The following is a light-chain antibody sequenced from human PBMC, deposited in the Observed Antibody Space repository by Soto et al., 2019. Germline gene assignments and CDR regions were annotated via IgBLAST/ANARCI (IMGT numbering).Light chain of an antibody. CDR1: QTVTSF. J-gene: IGKJ1*01. Sequence: ESLVTQSPATLSFFPGERAPLSGRASQTVTSFLAWYQQKPGQAPRLLIYDASTRATGIPARFSGSGSGTDFTLTISSLQPEDFAAYYCQQYYSSPMTFGQGTKVDIK. CDR3: QQYYSSPMT. CDR2: DAS. V-gene: IGKV3D-15*01.